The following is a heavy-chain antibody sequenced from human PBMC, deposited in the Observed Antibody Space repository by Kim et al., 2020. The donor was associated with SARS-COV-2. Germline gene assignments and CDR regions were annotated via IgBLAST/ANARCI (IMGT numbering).Heavy chain of an antibody. V-gene: IGHV3-11*05. CDR1: GFTFSDYY. Sequence: GSLRLSCAASGFTFSDYYMSWIRQAPGKGLEWVSYISSSSSYTNYADSVKGRFTISRDNAKNSLYLQMNSLRAEDTAVYYCARGPPVPTMSSRAFDIWGQGTMVTVSS. CDR3: ARGPPVPTMSSRAFDI. J-gene: IGHJ3*02. CDR2: ISSSSSYT. D-gene: IGHD3-22*01.